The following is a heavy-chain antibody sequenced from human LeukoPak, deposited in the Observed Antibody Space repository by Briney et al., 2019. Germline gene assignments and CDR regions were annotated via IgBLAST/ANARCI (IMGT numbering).Heavy chain of an antibody. J-gene: IGHJ3*01. CDR1: GFSFSGYI. D-gene: IGHD6-19*01. V-gene: IGHV3-73*01. CDR2: IKSKSNNYET. Sequence: GGSLRLSCAASGFSFSGYIIHRVRHASGKGLEWIGRIKSKSNNYETAYAAPVKGRITISRDDSNNAAYLELSSLKTEDTAVYYCTLGYSSGRLGAFDVWGQGTMVTVSS. CDR3: TLGYSSGRLGAFDV.